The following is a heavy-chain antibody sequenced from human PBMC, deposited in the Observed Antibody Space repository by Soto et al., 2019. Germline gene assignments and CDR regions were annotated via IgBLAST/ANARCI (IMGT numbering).Heavy chain of an antibody. CDR2: ISAYNGNT. Sequence: QVQLVQSGAEVKKPGASVKVSCKASGYTFTSYGISWVRQAPGQGLEWMGWISAYNGNTKYAQKLQGRVTTTTDTPRGAAYMERRSRRSDDTAVYYCARDLGGSYYAPVDYWGQGTLVTVSS. CDR3: ARDLGGSYYAPVDY. CDR1: GYTFTSYG. V-gene: IGHV1-18*01. J-gene: IGHJ4*02. D-gene: IGHD1-26*01.